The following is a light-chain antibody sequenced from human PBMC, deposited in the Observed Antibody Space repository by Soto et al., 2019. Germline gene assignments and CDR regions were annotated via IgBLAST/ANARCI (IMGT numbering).Light chain of an antibody. CDR2: EVS. Sequence: QSALTQPASVSGYPGQSITISCTGTSSDVGSYNYVSWYQQHPGKAPKLMIYEVSDRPSGISSRFSGSKSGNTASLTISGLQTEDEADYYCSSYTSSSTLFGTGTKVTV. J-gene: IGLJ1*01. CDR3: SSYTSSSTL. CDR1: SSDVGSYNY. V-gene: IGLV2-14*01.